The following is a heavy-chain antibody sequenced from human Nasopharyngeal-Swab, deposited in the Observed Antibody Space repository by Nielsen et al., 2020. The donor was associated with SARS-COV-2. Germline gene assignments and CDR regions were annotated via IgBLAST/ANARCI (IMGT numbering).Heavy chain of an antibody. J-gene: IGHJ6*03. CDR1: GYNFTTYW. V-gene: IGHV5-51*01. Sequence: KVSCKGSGYNFTTYWIGWVRQMPGKGLEWMGIIYPGDSGTRYSPSFQGQVTISADKSISTAYLQWSSLKASDTAMYYCARRGYGGSGSYYFYYYMDVWGKGTTVTVSS. CDR2: IYPGDSGT. D-gene: IGHD4-23*01. CDR3: ARRGYGGSGSYYFYYYMDV.